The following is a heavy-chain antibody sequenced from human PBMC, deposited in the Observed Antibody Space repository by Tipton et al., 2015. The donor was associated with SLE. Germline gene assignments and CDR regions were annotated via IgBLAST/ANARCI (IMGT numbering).Heavy chain of an antibody. D-gene: IGHD6-19*01. CDR1: GGSISSGGYY. V-gene: IGHV4-31*03. J-gene: IGHJ4*02. CDR3: ARDGREFSGWYYFDY. Sequence: TLSLTCTVSGGSISSGGYYWSWIRQHPGKGLEWIGYIYYSGSTYYNPSLKSRVTISVDTSKNQFSLKLNSVTAADTAVYYCARDGREFSGWYYFDYWGQGTLVTVSS. CDR2: IYYSGST.